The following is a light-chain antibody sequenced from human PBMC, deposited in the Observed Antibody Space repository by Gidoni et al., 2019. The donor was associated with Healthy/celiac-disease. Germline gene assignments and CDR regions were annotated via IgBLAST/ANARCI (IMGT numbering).Light chain of an antibody. Sequence: DIVLTQSPGTLSLSPGKSATLSCRASQSVSSSYLAWYQQKPGQAPRLLSYGASSRATGIPDRFSGSGSGTDFTLTISRLEPEDFAVYYCQQYGSSPRFTFGPGTKVDIK. CDR2: GAS. V-gene: IGKV3-20*01. CDR1: QSVSSSY. CDR3: QQYGSSPRFT. J-gene: IGKJ3*01.